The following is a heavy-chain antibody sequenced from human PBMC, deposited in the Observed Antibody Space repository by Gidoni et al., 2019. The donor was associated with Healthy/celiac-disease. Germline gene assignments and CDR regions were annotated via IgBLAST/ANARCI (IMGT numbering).Heavy chain of an antibody. V-gene: IGHV4-34*01. Sequence: QVQLQQWGAGLLKPSETLSLTCAVYGGSFSGYYWSWIRQPPGKGLEWIGEINHSGSTNYNPSLKSRVTISVDTSKNQFSLKLSSVTAADTAVYYCARASLVRQQLVNWFDPWGQGTVVTVSS. J-gene: IGHJ5*02. CDR3: ARASLVRQQLVNWFDP. D-gene: IGHD6-13*01. CDR2: INHSGST. CDR1: GGSFSGYY.